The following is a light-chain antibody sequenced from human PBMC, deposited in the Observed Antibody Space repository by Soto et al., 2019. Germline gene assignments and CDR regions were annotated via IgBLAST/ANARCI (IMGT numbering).Light chain of an antibody. V-gene: IGKV1-9*01. CDR1: QGISSY. J-gene: IGKJ1*01. CDR2: AAS. CDR3: QHYNSYSPT. Sequence: DIQMTQSPSSVSASVGDRVTITCRASQGISSYLAWYQQKPGKAPKLLIYAASTLQSGVPSRFSGSGSGTEFTLTISSLQPDDFATYYCQHYNSYSPTFGQGTKVDIK.